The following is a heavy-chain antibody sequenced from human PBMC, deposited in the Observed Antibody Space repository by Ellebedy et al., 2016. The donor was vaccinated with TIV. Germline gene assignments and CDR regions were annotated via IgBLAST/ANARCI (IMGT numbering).Heavy chain of an antibody. J-gene: IGHJ6*02. CDR3: ARATAGLDV. V-gene: IGHV3-13*01. Sequence: GESLKISCAASGFTFSSYDMHWVRQVTGKGLEWVSSIGAAGYTHYSGSVKGRFTISRENGKNSLYLQMNSLKAEDTAMYYCARATAGLDVWGQGTTVSVSS. CDR2: IGAAGYT. CDR1: GFTFSSYD.